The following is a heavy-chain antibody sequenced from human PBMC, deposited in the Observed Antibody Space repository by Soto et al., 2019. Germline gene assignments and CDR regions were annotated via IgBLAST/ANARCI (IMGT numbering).Heavy chain of an antibody. CDR2: IKEDGSVI. Sequence: EVQMVESGGGLVQPGGSLSLSCAASGFTFSRYWMYWVRQAPGKGLEWVANIKEDGSVINYVDSVKGRFTISRDNAKNSLYLQMNSLRVEDTAVYYCASSLLRGQGTLVTVSS. J-gene: IGHJ4*02. CDR3: ASSLL. V-gene: IGHV3-7*01. CDR1: GFTFSRYW.